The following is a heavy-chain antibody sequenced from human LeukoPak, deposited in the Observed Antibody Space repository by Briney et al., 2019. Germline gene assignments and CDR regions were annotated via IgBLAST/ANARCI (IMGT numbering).Heavy chain of an antibody. CDR3: ARRGDLTAFDY. CDR2: IYYSGST. CDR1: GGSISSGGYY. J-gene: IGHJ4*02. D-gene: IGHD3-9*01. Sequence: SETLSLTCTVSGGSISSGGYYWSWIRQHPGEGLEWIGYIYYSGSTYYNPSLKSRVTISVDTSKNQFSLKLSSVTAADTAVYYCARRGDLTAFDYWGQGTLVTVSS. V-gene: IGHV4-31*03.